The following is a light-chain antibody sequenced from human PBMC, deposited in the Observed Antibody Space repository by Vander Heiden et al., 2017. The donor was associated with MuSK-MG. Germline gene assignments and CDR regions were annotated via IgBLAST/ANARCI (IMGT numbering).Light chain of an antibody. CDR2: ATS. V-gene: IGKV1-27*01. J-gene: IGKJ4*01. CDR3: QKYNRAHFT. CDR1: EGSSND. Sequence: IQMTQSPSSLSASVGDRVTITCRASEGSSNDLAWYQQKPGTVPKLLLDATSALHSGVPSRGSGSGSEKHFTLTSTRLQPEDVATYYRQKYNRAHFTFGGGTKVEIK.